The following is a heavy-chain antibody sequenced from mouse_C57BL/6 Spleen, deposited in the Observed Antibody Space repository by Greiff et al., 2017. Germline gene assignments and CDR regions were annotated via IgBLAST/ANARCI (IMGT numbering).Heavy chain of an antibody. CDR2: ISGGGGNT. V-gene: IGHV5-9*01. CDR1: GFTFSSYT. Sequence: EVKLVESGGGLVKPGGSLKLSCAASGFTFSSYTMSWVRQTPEKRLEWVATISGGGGNTYYPASVKGRFTISKDNAKNTLYLQMSSLRSEDTAFEYCARRGYGSSFDYWGQGTTLTVSS. CDR3: ARRGYGSSFDY. D-gene: IGHD1-1*01. J-gene: IGHJ2*01.